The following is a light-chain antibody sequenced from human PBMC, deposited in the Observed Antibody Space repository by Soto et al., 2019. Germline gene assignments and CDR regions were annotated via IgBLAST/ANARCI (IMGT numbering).Light chain of an antibody. CDR3: QQYGSSSWT. CDR1: QSVSSSY. J-gene: IGKJ1*01. V-gene: IGKV3-20*01. CDR2: ATS. Sequence: EIMLTHSPGTLSLSPGERATLSCRASQSVSSSYLAWYQQKPGQPPRLVMYATSSRATGIPARFSGSGSGTDFTLTISRLEPEDFAVYYCQQYGSSSWTFGQGTKVDIK.